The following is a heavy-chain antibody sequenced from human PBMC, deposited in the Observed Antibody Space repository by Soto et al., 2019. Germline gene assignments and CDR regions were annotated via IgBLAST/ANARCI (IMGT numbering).Heavy chain of an antibody. J-gene: IGHJ4*02. D-gene: IGHD6-6*01. V-gene: IGHV3-73*02. CDR3: MSWDASSSAEQ. CDR1: GFTLSDSS. CDR2: IASKTESEAT. Sequence: EVPLVESGGGLVQPGGSLELSCAASGFTLSDSSVNWVRQASGKGLEWVGRIASKTESEATVYAASVKGRITVARDDSKNTVYLQMGSLKTEDTAVYYCMSWDASSSAEQWGQGALVTVSS.